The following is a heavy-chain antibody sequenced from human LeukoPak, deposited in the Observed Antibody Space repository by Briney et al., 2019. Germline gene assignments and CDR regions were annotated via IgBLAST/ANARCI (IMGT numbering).Heavy chain of an antibody. J-gene: IGHJ4*02. CDR2: IYYSGST. CDR3: ARGGSYFGY. V-gene: IGHV4-59*01. D-gene: IGHD1-26*01. CDR1: GDSISGYY. Sequence: SETLSLTCTVSGDSISGYYWSWIRQPPEKGLEWIGNIYYSGSTNYNPSLKSRLSISLDMSKNQFSLKLSSVTAADTAVYYCARGGSYFGYWGQGTLATVSS.